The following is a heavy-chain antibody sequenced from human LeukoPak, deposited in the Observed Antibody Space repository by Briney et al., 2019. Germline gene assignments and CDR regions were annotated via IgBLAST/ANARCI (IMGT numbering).Heavy chain of an antibody. V-gene: IGHV1-8*03. J-gene: IGHJ4*02. Sequence: ASVKVSCKASGYTFTSYDINWVRQATGQGLEWMGWMNPNSGNTGYAQKFQGRVTITRNASISTAYMELSSLRSEDTAVYYCGREGGGATGGGYFDYWGQGTLVTVSS. CDR2: MNPNSGNT. D-gene: IGHD3-16*01. CDR1: GYTFTSYD. CDR3: GREGGGATGGGYFDY.